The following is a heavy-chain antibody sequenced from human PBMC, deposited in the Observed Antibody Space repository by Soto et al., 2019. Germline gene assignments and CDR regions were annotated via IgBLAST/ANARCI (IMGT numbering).Heavy chain of an antibody. D-gene: IGHD2-2*01. CDR2: INPNSGGT. CDR1: GYTFTGYY. V-gene: IGHV1-2*02. Sequence: QVQLVQSGAEVKKPGASVKVSCKASGYTFTGYYMHWVRQAPGQGLEWMGWINPNSGGTNYAQKFQGRVTTTRDTSISTAYMELSRLRSDDTAVYYCARESRYCSSTSCYLYGMDVWGQGTTVTVSS. CDR3: ARESRYCSSTSCYLYGMDV. J-gene: IGHJ6*02.